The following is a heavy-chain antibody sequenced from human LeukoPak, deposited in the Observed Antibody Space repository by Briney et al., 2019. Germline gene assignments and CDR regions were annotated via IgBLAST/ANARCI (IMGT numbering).Heavy chain of an antibody. CDR1: KFAFSSYA. J-gene: IGHJ4*02. Sequence: PGGSLRLSCAASKFAFSSYAMSWVRQAPGKELEWVSAISGGGNTYSADSVKGRFAISRDNAKNSLYLQMNSLRAEDTAVYYCAREVSEGFDFWGQGTLVTVSS. CDR3: AREVSEGFDF. V-gene: IGHV3-23*01. D-gene: IGHD3-22*01. CDR2: ISGGGNT.